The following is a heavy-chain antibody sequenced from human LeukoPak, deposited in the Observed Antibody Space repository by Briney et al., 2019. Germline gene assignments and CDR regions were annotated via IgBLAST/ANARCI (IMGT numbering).Heavy chain of an antibody. CDR2: INPNSGGT. CDR3: ARRSSPWLLLPYY. Sequence: ASVKVSCKASGYTFTGYYMHWVRQAPGQGLEWMGWINPNSGGTNYAQKFQGRVTMTRDTSISTAYMELSRLRSDDTAVYYCARRSSPWLLLPYYWGQGTLVTVSS. D-gene: IGHD3-22*01. J-gene: IGHJ4*02. V-gene: IGHV1-2*02. CDR1: GYTFTGYY.